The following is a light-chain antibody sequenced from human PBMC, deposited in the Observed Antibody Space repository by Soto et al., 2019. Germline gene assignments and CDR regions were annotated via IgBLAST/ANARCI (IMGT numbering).Light chain of an antibody. CDR1: QSINNRY. J-gene: IGKJ3*01. V-gene: IGKV3-20*01. Sequence: EIVLTQSTGTLSLSPGERATLSCRASQSINNRYLAWYQQKPGQAPRLLIYAASSMATGIPDRFSGSGSGTDFTLTISRLEPEDFAVYYCQQFGSSPGFTFGPGTKVDIK. CDR2: AAS. CDR3: QQFGSSPGFT.